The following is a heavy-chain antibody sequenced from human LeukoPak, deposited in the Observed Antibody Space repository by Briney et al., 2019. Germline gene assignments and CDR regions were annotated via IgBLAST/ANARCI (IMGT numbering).Heavy chain of an antibody. J-gene: IGHJ6*02. D-gene: IGHD6-19*01. V-gene: IGHV4-61*08. CDR2: IYYSGST. CDR3: ARDAVAGTNYYYGMDV. CDR1: GGSISSGGYY. Sequence: SETLSLTCTVSGGSISSGGYYWSWIRQPPGKGLEWIGYIYYSGSTNYNPSLKSRVTISVDTSKNQFSLKLSSVTAADTAVYYCARDAVAGTNYYYGMDVWGQGTTVTVSS.